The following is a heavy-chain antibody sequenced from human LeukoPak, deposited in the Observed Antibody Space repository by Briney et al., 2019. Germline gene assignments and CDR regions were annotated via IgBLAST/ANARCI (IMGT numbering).Heavy chain of an antibody. J-gene: IGHJ3*02. V-gene: IGHV3-74*01. D-gene: IGHD3-9*01. CDR3: ARGGYFDWLLYANDAFDI. Sequence: GGSLRLSCAASGFTFSSSWMHWVRQAPGKGWWWVSRINGDGSSTSYADSVKGRFTISRDNAKNTLYLQMNSLRAEDTAVYYCARGGYFDWLLYANDAFDIWGQGTMVTVSS. CDR1: GFTFSSSW. CDR2: INGDGSST.